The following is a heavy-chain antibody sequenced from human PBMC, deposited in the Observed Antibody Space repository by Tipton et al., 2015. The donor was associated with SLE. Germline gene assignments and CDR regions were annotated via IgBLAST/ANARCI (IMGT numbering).Heavy chain of an antibody. Sequence: SLRLSCAASGFTFDDYAMHWVRQAPGKGLEWVSGISWNSGSIGYADSVKGRFTISRDNAKNSLYLQMNSLRAEDTAVYYCAKGSAAAADTGYWGQGTLVTVSS. J-gene: IGHJ4*02. V-gene: IGHV3-9*01. CDR1: GFTFDDYA. CDR3: AKGSAAAADTGY. CDR2: ISWNSGSI. D-gene: IGHD6-13*01.